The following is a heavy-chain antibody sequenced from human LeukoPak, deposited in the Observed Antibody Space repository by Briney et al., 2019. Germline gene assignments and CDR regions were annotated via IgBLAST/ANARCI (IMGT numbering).Heavy chain of an antibody. V-gene: IGHV4-59*01. Sequence: SETLSLTCTVSGGSISSYYWSWIRQPPGKGLEWIGYIYYSGSTNYNPSLKSRVTISVDTSKNQFSLNLSSVTAADTAVYYCARVGAKGAFDIWGQGTMVTVSS. D-gene: IGHD4/OR15-4a*01. J-gene: IGHJ3*02. CDR3: ARVGAKGAFDI. CDR2: IYYSGST. CDR1: GGSISSYY.